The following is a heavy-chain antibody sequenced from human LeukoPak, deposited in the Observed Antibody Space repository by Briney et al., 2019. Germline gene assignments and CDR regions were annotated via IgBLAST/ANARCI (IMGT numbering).Heavy chain of an antibody. Sequence: GSVKVSCKASGYTFTSYGISGVRQAPGQGLEWMGWIRGDNGNTNYAQKLQGRVTMTTDTSTSTAYMELRSLRSDDTAVYYCALWFGDLVYAFDIWGQGTMVTVSS. CDR1: GYTFTSYG. J-gene: IGHJ3*02. CDR2: IRGDNGNT. D-gene: IGHD3-10*01. V-gene: IGHV1-18*01. CDR3: ALWFGDLVYAFDI.